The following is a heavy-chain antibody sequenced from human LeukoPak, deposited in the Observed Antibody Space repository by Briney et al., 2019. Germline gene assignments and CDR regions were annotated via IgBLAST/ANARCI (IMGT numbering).Heavy chain of an antibody. Sequence: PGRSLRLSCAASGFTFSSYAMHWVRQAPGKGLEWVAVISYDGSNKYYADSVKGRFTISRDNSKNTLYLQMNSLRAEDTAVYYCARGGQDQLPRRAHWFDPWDQGTLVTVSS. CDR1: GFTFSSYA. CDR3: ARGGQDQLPRRAHWFDP. V-gene: IGHV3-30-3*01. J-gene: IGHJ5*02. D-gene: IGHD2-2*01. CDR2: ISYDGSNK.